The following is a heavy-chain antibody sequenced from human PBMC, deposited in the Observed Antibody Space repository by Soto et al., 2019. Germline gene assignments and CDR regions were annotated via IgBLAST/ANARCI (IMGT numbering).Heavy chain of an antibody. Sequence: GGSVRLSCAASASIFKGHGMHWVRQAPGKGLEWVAIIRYDGSDEHYADSVKGQFSISRDNAKNSLYLQMNSLRAEDTAVYYCASDCSGVSCYYDYWGQGTLVTVSS. CDR1: ASIFKGHG. D-gene: IGHD2-15*01. CDR3: ASDCSGVSCYYDY. V-gene: IGHV3-33*08. J-gene: IGHJ4*02. CDR2: IRYDGSDE.